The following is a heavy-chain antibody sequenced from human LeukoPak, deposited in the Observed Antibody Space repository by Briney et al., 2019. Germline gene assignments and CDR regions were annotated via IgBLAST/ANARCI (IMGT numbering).Heavy chain of an antibody. CDR1: GGSFSGYY. Sequence: SETLSLTCAVYGGSFSGYYWSWIRQPPGKGLEWIWEINHSDTNYNPSLKSRVTISVDTSKNQFSLKLSSVTAADTAVYYCARGLTTVAMYNWFDPWGQGTLVTVSS. V-gene: IGHV4-34*01. CDR3: ARGLTTVAMYNWFDP. J-gene: IGHJ5*02. D-gene: IGHD4-23*01. CDR2: INHSDT.